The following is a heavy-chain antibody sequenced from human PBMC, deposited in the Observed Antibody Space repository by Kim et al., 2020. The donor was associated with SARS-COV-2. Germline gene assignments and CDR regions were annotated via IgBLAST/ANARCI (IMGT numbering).Heavy chain of an antibody. D-gene: IGHD6-19*01. Sequence: SETLSLTCAVYGGSFSGYYWSWIRQPPGKGLEWIGEINHSGSTNYNPSLKSRVTISVDTSKNQFSLKLSSVTAADTAVYYCARGTRQWLVRGPYYYYMDVWVKGPTVTVSS. CDR2: INHSGST. CDR3: ARGTRQWLVRGPYYYYMDV. CDR1: GGSFSGYY. J-gene: IGHJ6*03. V-gene: IGHV4-34*01.